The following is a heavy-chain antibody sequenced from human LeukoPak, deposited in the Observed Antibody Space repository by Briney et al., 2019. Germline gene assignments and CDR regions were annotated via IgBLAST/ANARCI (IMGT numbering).Heavy chain of an antibody. D-gene: IGHD5-24*01. J-gene: IGHJ3*02. CDR3: AREAREGHVFEI. Sequence: SQTLSLTCTVSGGSISSGDYYWSWIRQPPGKGLEWIGYIYYSGSTYYNPSLKSRVTISVDTSKNQFSLKLRSVTAADTAVYYCAREAREGHVFEIWGQGTMVTVSS. CDR2: IYYSGST. CDR1: GGSISSGDYY. V-gene: IGHV4-30-4*08.